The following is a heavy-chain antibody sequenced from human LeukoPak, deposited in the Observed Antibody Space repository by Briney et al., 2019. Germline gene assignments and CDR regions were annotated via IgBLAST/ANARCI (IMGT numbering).Heavy chain of an antibody. CDR1: GFTFSSYA. D-gene: IGHD3-22*01. CDR3: ARAGSSGHYYRGGWFDP. V-gene: IGHV3-7*01. CDR2: VKEDGSQK. Sequence: PGGSLRLSCAASGFTFSSYAMSWVRQAPGKGLEWVANVKEDGSQKYYVDSVKGRFTISRDNAKNSLYLQMNSLRAEDTAIYYCARAGSSGHYYRGGWFDPWGQGTLVTVSS. J-gene: IGHJ5*02.